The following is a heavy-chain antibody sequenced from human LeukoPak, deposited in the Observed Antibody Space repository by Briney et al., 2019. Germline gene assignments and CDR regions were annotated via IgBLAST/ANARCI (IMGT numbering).Heavy chain of an antibody. Sequence: SETLSLTCTVSSGSISTSNYYWGWVRQPPGKALEWIGNIFYSGSTYYSPSLKSRVTISLDTSRNQFSLKLSSVTAADTAVYYCARGAYYYDSSGYWIWGQGTMVTVSS. CDR1: SGSISTSNYY. V-gene: IGHV4-39*07. CDR2: IFYSGST. J-gene: IGHJ3*02. D-gene: IGHD3-22*01. CDR3: ARGAYYYDSSGYWI.